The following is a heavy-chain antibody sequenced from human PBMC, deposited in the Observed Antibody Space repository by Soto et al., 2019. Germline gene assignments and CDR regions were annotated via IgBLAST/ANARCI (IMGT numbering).Heavy chain of an antibody. Sequence: PGGSLRLSCAASGFNLDDYTMHWVRQAPGKGPEWVSLISWDGGHTYYTDSVKGRFTISRDNRKNSLYLQMNSLRADDTALYYCAKDRAAVTGAYYYYGLDVWGQGTTVTVSS. CDR2: ISWDGGHT. J-gene: IGHJ6*02. CDR3: AKDRAAVTGAYYYYGLDV. CDR1: GFNLDDYT. D-gene: IGHD3-9*01. V-gene: IGHV3-43*01.